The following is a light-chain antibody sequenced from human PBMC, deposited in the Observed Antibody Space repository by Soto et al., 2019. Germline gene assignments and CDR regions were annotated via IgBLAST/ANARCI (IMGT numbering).Light chain of an antibody. CDR1: SSDIGSNT. CDR2: RNN. J-gene: IGLJ1*01. Sequence: QSVLTQPPSASGTPGQRVTISCSGSSSDIGSNTVNWYQQLPGTAPKLLIYRNNQRPSGVPDRFSGSKSGTSASLAISGLQSEDEADYYCAAWDDSLNGSYVFGIGTKVTV. V-gene: IGLV1-44*01. CDR3: AAWDDSLNGSYV.